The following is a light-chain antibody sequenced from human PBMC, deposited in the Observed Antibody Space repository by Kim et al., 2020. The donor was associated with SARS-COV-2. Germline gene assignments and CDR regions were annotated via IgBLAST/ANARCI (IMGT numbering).Light chain of an antibody. J-gene: IGKJ4*01. Sequence: DIQMTQSPSSLSASVGDRVTITCQASQDISNYLNWYQQKLGKAPKLLIYDASNLETGVPSRFSGSGSGTDFTFTISRLQTEDIATYYCQQYDNFPLTFGGGTKVDIK. CDR2: DAS. CDR3: QQYDNFPLT. V-gene: IGKV1-33*01. CDR1: QDISNY.